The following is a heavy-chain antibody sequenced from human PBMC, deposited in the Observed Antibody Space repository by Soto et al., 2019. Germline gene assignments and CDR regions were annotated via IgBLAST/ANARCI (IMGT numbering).Heavy chain of an antibody. V-gene: IGHV3-23*01. D-gene: IGHD2-21*01. CDR3: ARVDRGSVARPTRLDP. Sequence: EVQLLESGGGLVQPGGSLRLSCTASGFTLSSYAINWVRQAPGKRLEWVSATTGGAGLTYYADSVKGRFSVSSDNPGNTLYLQLNSLRPEDTAVYYCARVDRGSVARPTRLDPWGQGTLVTVSS. J-gene: IGHJ5*02. CDR2: TTGGAGLT. CDR1: GFTLSSYA.